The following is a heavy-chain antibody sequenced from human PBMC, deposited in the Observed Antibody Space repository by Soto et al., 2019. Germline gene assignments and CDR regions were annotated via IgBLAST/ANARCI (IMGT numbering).Heavy chain of an antibody. V-gene: IGHV3-74*01. CDR3: VRDIR. CDR2: INSDGSTT. J-gene: IGHJ4*02. CDR1: GLTFSSIW. Sequence: EVQLVESGGGLVQPGVSLRLSCAASGLTFSSIWMHWVRQAPGKGLVWVSCINSDGSTTSYADSVKGRFTISRDNAKNTLYLQMSSLTAEDTAVYYCVRDIRWGQGTLVTVSS.